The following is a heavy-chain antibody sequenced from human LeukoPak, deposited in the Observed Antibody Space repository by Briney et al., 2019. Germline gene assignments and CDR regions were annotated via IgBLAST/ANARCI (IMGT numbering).Heavy chain of an antibody. CDR2: ISGGGGTT. CDR3: AKEFYFATAV. J-gene: IGHJ6*02. D-gene: IGHD2-15*01. Sequence: GGSLRLSCAASGFTFSTYAMSWVRQAPGKRLEWVSAISGGGGTTHYADSVKGRFTTSRDNSMNTLSLQMNNLRAEDTAVYYCAKEFYFATAVWGQGTTVTVSS. CDR1: GFTFSTYA. V-gene: IGHV3-23*01.